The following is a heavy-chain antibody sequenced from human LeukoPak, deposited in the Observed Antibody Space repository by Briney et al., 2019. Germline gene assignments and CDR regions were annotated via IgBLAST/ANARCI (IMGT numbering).Heavy chain of an antibody. CDR2: IIPIFGTA. J-gene: IGHJ4*02. CDR1: GGSFSSYA. V-gene: IGHV1-69*13. Sequence: SGKFSCRASGGSFSSYAISWVRQAPGQGLEWMGGIIPIFGTANYAQKFQGRVTITADESTSTAYMDLSSLRSEDTAVYSCAGDGRSGVPFDYWGQGTLVTVPS. D-gene: IGHD7-27*01. CDR3: AGDGRSGVPFDY.